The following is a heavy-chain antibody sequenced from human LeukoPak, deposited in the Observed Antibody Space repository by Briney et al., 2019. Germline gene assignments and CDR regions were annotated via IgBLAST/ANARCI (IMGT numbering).Heavy chain of an antibody. CDR2: VNRDGSET. CDR1: GFALSGHW. V-gene: IGHV3-7*03. CDR3: ARNNGMDV. Sequence: GGSLRLSCAASGFALSGHWMTWVRQVPGRGPEWVANVNRDGSETYYLDPVKGRFTISKDNAKNSLYLQMNSLRAEDTALYHCARNNGMDVWGQGTTVIVSS. J-gene: IGHJ6*02.